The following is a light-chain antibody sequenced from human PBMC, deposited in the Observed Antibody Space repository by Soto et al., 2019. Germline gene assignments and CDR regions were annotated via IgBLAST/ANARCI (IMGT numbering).Light chain of an antibody. J-gene: IGKJ1*01. CDR1: QGISSY. V-gene: IGKV1-8*01. CDR2: AAS. CDR3: QQYYSYPWT. Sequence: AIRMTQSPSSLSASTGDRVIITCRASQGISSYLAWYQQKPGKAPKLLIYAASTLQSGVPSRFSGSGSGTDFTLTISGLQSEDFATYYCQQYYSYPWTCGKGTKVELK.